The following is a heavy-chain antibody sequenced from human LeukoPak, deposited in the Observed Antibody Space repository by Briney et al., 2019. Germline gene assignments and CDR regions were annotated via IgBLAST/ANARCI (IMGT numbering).Heavy chain of an antibody. D-gene: IGHD2-15*01. CDR1: GGSISSGDYY. Sequence: SETLSLTCTVSGGSISSGDYYWSWIRQPPGKGLEWIGYIYYSGSTYYSPSLKSRVTISVDTSKNQFSLKLSSVTAADTAVYYCARDLAIYCSGGSCSGWFDPWGQGTLVTVSS. J-gene: IGHJ5*02. CDR3: ARDLAIYCSGGSCSGWFDP. CDR2: IYYSGST. V-gene: IGHV4-30-4*01.